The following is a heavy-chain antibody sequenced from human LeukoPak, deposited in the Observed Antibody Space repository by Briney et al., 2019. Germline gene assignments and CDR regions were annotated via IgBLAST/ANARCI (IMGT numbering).Heavy chain of an antibody. Sequence: ASVKVSCKVSGYTLTELSMHWVRQAPGKGLEWMGGFDPEDGETIYAQKFQGRVTMTEDTSTDTAYMELSSLRSEDTAVYYCATGRPLRFLEWTKDNWFDPWGQGTLATVSS. J-gene: IGHJ5*02. D-gene: IGHD3-3*01. CDR1: GYTLTELS. CDR2: FDPEDGET. CDR3: ATGRPLRFLEWTKDNWFDP. V-gene: IGHV1-24*01.